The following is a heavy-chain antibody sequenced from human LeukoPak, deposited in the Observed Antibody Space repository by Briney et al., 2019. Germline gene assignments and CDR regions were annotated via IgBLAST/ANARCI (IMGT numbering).Heavy chain of an antibody. Sequence: ASVKVPCKASGYPFSIYDVNWGRQAPGQGLEWMGWMNPNGISAGYAQKFQDRVTMTMNTSINTAYMELSSLRSEDTAVYYCARGRMSTLWGQGTLVTVSS. D-gene: IGHD2-2*01. CDR3: ARGRMSTL. V-gene: IGHV1-8*01. J-gene: IGHJ4*02. CDR2: MNPNGISA. CDR1: GYPFSIYD.